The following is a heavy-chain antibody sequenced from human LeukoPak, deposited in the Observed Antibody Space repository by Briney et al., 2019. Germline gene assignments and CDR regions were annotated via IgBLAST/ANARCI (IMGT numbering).Heavy chain of an antibody. J-gene: IGHJ2*01. CDR3: GGDSSSWRDYWYFDL. D-gene: IGHD6-13*01. V-gene: IGHV4-4*07. CDR2: IYTSGST. Sequence: SQTLSLTCTVSGGSISSYYWSWIRQPAGKGLEWDGRIYTSGSTNYNPSLTSRVTISVDTSKNQFSLQLCSLTTADTPGYYCGGDSSSWRDYWYFDLWGRGTLVTVSS. CDR1: GGSISSYY.